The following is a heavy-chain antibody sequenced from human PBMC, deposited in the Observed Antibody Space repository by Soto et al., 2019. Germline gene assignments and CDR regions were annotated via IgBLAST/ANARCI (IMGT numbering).Heavy chain of an antibody. V-gene: IGHV3-33*01. CDR2: IWYDGSNK. D-gene: IGHD4-17*01. J-gene: IGHJ6*03. CDR3: ARRTHDYGDYYSYYYMHA. CDR1: GFTFSSYG. Sequence: QVQLVESGGGVVQPGRSLRLSCAASGFTFSSYGMHWVRQAPGKGLEWVAVIWYDGSNKYYADSVKGRFTISRDNSKNTLYLQMNSLRAEDTAVYSCARRTHDYGDYYSYYYMHAWGKGTTVTVSS.